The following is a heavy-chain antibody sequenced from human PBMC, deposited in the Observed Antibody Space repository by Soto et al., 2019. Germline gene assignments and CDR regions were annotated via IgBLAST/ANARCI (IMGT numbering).Heavy chain of an antibody. CDR3: ARVGPTGWFDP. Sequence: QVHLVQSGAEVKKPGASVKVFCKASGYSFTDYYMHWVRQAPGQGLEWMGWINTKTGGTNYAQSVQGRATMTGDTSINTAYMDLSRLRSDDTAVYYCARVGPTGWFDPWGQGTVVTVSS. V-gene: IGHV1-2*02. J-gene: IGHJ5*02. CDR1: GYSFTDYY. CDR2: INTKTGGT.